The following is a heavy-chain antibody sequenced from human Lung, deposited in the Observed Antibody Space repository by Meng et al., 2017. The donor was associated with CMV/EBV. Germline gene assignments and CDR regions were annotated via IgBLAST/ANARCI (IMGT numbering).Heavy chain of an antibody. V-gene: IGHV3-15*01. D-gene: IGHD1-1*01. J-gene: IGHJ4*02. CDR2: IKPTTEHETI. CDR3: TTVNWNYDDY. CDR1: GFTISNAK. Sequence: SCAGSGFTISNAKISWVRQAPGKGLEWVARIKPTTEHETIDYAAPVEGRFTISRDDSRNTVYLQMNSLKSEDTAVYFCTTVNWNYDDYWGQGTVVTVSS.